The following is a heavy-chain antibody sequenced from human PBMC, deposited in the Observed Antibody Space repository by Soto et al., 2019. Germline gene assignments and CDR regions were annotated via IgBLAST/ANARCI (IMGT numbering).Heavy chain of an antibody. CDR1: GGSISSGGYY. J-gene: IGHJ3*02. D-gene: IGHD3-10*01. V-gene: IGHV4-31*03. CDR3: ARVVGFGELRDDAFDI. CDR2: IYYRGGT. Sequence: QVQLQESGPGLVKPSQTLSLTCTVSGGSISSGGYYWSWIRQHPGKGLEWIGYIYYRGGTYYNPSLKSRVTISVDKSKKQFSLKLSSVTAADTAVYYCARVVGFGELRDDAFDIWGQGTMVTVSS.